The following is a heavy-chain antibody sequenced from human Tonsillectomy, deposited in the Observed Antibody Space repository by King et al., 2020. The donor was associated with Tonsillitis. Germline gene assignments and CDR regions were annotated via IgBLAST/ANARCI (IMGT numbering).Heavy chain of an antibody. CDR2: INHSGST. CDR1: GGSFSGYY. Sequence: HVQLQQWGAGLLKPSETLSLTCAVSGGSFSGYYWTWIRQPPGKGLEWIGEINHSGSTNYNPSLKSRVTISADTSKNQFSLRLNSVTAADTAVYYCAAVTTGGVYWGQGTLVTVSS. CDR3: AAVTTGGVY. D-gene: IGHD4-17*01. J-gene: IGHJ4*02. V-gene: IGHV4-34*01.